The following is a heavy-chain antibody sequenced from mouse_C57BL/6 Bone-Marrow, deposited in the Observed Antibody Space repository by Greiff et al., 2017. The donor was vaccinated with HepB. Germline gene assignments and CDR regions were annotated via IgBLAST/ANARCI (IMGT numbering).Heavy chain of an antibody. V-gene: IGHV5-6*01. J-gene: IGHJ3*01. Sequence: EVKLVESGGDLVKPGGSLKLSCAASGFTFSSYGMSWVRQTPDKRLEWGATISSGGSYTYYPDSVKGRFTISRDNAKNTLYLQMSSLKSEDTAMYYCARHDGYFWGQGTLVTVSA. CDR2: ISSGGSYT. D-gene: IGHD2-3*01. CDR3: ARHDGYF. CDR1: GFTFSSYG.